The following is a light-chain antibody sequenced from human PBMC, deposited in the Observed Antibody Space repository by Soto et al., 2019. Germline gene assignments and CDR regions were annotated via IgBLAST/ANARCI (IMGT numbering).Light chain of an antibody. J-gene: IGKJ1*01. CDR2: KAS. CDR3: QQYDTYWT. V-gene: IGKV1-5*03. CDR1: QRISSW. Sequence: GDRVIITCRASQRISSWLAWYQQKPGKAPKLLIYKASTLESGVPSRFSGSGSGTDFTLTISSLQPDDFATYYCQQYDTYWTFGQGTKVEIK.